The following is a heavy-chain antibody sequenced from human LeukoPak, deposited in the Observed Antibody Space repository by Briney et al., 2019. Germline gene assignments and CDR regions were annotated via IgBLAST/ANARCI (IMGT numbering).Heavy chain of an antibody. J-gene: IGHJ5*02. Sequence: SETLSLTCTVSGGSISSSSYYWGRIRQPPGEGLEWIGSIYYSGSTYYNPSLKSRVTISVDTSKNQFSLKLSSVTAADTAVYYCAIIKTNDYGDYGWFDPWGQGTLVTVSS. CDR2: IYYSGST. CDR1: GGSISSSSYY. V-gene: IGHV4-39*07. D-gene: IGHD4-17*01. CDR3: AIIKTNDYGDYGWFDP.